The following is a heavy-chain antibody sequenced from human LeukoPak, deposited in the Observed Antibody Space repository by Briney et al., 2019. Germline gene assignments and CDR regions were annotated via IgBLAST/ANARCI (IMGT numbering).Heavy chain of an antibody. V-gene: IGHV3-9*01. D-gene: IGHD4-17*01. J-gene: IGHJ2*01. Sequence: GGSLRLSCAASGFTFDDYAMHWVRQAPGKGLEWVSGISWNSGSIGYADSVKGRFTISRDNAKNSLYLQMNSLRAEDTALYYCAKADYGDFYWYFDLWGRGTLVTVSS. CDR1: GFTFDDYA. CDR3: AKADYGDFYWYFDL. CDR2: ISWNSGSI.